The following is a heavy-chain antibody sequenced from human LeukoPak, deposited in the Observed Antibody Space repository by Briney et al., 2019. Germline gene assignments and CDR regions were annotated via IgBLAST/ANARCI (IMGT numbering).Heavy chain of an antibody. D-gene: IGHD3-22*01. CDR2: IDARSGIT. Sequence: GGSLRLSCAASGFTFTIFGLNWVRQAPGKVPEWVSYIDARSGITYYADSVQGRFTISRDNSKNTLYLQMNSLGAEDTAVYYCATYNAYDTSGYVGYFDCWGQGTLVTVSS. CDR1: GFTFTIFG. J-gene: IGHJ4*02. CDR3: ATYNAYDTSGYVGYFDC. V-gene: IGHV3-48*01.